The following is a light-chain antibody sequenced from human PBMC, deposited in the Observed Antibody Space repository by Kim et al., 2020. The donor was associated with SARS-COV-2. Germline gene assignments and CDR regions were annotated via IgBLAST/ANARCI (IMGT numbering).Light chain of an antibody. J-gene: IGKJ4*01. CDR3: QQNDDLPVT. CDR1: QNIYKY. CDR2: DAS. Sequence: AYVGDKVTITCQASQNIYKYLNWYQHKPGKAPNLLIYDASKLQTGVPPRFSGSGSGTHFTLTINGLQPEDIATYYCQQNDDLPVTFGGGTKVEIK. V-gene: IGKV1-33*01.